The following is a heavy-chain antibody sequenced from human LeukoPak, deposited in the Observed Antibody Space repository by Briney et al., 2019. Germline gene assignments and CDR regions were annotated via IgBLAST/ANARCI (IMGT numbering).Heavy chain of an antibody. CDR2: ISSSSSYI. CDR3: ARDLGYCSSTSCYVAAFDI. J-gene: IGHJ3*02. CDR1: GFTFSSYS. Sequence: GGSLRLSCAASGFTFSSYSMNWVRQAPGKGLEWVSSISSSSSYIYYADPVKGRFTISRDNAKNSLYLQMNSLRAEDTAVYYCARDLGYCSSTSCYVAAFDIWGQGTMVTVSS. V-gene: IGHV3-21*01. D-gene: IGHD2-2*01.